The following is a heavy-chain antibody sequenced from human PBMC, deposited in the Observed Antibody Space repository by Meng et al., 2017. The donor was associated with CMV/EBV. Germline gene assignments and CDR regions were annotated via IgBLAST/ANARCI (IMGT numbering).Heavy chain of an antibody. Sequence: SETLSLTCTVSGGSISSSSYYWGWIRQPPGKGLEWIGSIYYSGSTYYNPSLKSRVTISVDTSKNQFSLKLSSVTAADTAVYYCTRGIAPVKEYGMEGYGMDVWGRGTTVTVSS. CDR3: TRGIAPVKEYGMEGYGMDV. V-gene: IGHV4-39*01. CDR2: IYYSGST. CDR1: GGSISSSSYY. D-gene: IGHD2-8*01. J-gene: IGHJ6*02.